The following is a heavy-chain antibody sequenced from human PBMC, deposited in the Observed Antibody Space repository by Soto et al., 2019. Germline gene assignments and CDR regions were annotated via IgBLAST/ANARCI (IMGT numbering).Heavy chain of an antibody. J-gene: IGHJ6*02. D-gene: IGHD3-9*01. CDR2: ISAYNGNT. CDR3: AREGFRLTHRNLTGYYSLMNYYGMDV. Sequence: GASVKVSCKASGYTFTSYGISWVRQAPGQGLEWMGWISAYNGNTNYAQKLQGRVTMTTDTSTSTAYMELRSLRSDDTAVYYCAREGFRLTHRNLTGYYSLMNYYGMDVWGQGTTVTVSS. V-gene: IGHV1-18*01. CDR1: GYTFTSYG.